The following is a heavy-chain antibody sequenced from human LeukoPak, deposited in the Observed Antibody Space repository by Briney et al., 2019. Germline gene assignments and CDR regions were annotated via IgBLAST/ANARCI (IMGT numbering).Heavy chain of an antibody. Sequence: GASVKVSCKASGYTFTSYDINWVRQATGQGLEWMGWMNPNSGNTGYAQKFQGRVTMTGNTSISTAYMELGSLRSEDTAVYYCARGVGQRRYWLGIAAAGSYYYYYGMDVWGQGTTVTVSS. CDR3: ARGVGQRRYWLGIAAAGSYYYYYGMDV. CDR2: MNPNSGNT. V-gene: IGHV1-8*01. D-gene: IGHD6-13*01. J-gene: IGHJ6*02. CDR1: GYTFTSYD.